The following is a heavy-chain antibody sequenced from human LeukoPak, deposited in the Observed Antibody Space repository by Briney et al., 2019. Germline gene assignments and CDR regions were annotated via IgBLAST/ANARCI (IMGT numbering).Heavy chain of an antibody. Sequence: SETLSLTCTVSGGSISTYYWSWIRQPPGKGLEWIGEINHSGSTNYNPSLKSRVTISVDTSKNQFSLKLSSVTAADTAVYYCARGGDWFDPWGQGTLVTVSS. D-gene: IGHD3-16*01. CDR3: ARGGDWFDP. CDR1: GGSISTYY. CDR2: INHSGST. J-gene: IGHJ5*02. V-gene: IGHV4-34*01.